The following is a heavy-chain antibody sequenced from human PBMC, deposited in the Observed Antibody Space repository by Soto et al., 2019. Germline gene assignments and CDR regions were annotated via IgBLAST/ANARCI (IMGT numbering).Heavy chain of an antibody. CDR1: GYTFTSYG. V-gene: IGHV1-8*02. J-gene: IGHJ6*02. D-gene: IGHD6-19*01. CDR3: ASIAVADYYYYGMDV. Sequence: ASVKVSCKASGYTFTSYGISWVRQAPGQGLEWMGWMNPNSGNTGYAQKFQGRVTMTRNTSISTAYMELSSLRSEDTAVYYCASIAVADYYYYGMDVWGQGTTVTVSS. CDR2: MNPNSGNT.